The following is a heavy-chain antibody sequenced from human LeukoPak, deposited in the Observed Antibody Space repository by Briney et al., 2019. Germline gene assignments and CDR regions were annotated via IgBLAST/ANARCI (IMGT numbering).Heavy chain of an antibody. V-gene: IGHV3-30*18. CDR3: AKDGVLDYNALALGY. CDR1: GFTFSRYG. J-gene: IGHJ4*02. CDR2: ISYDGSNK. Sequence: GGSLRLSCAASGFTFSRYGMHWVRQAPGKGLEWVAIISYDGSNKYYADSVKGRFTISRDNSKNTLYLQMNSLRAEDTAVYYCAKDGVLDYNALALGYWGQGTLVTASS. D-gene: IGHD4-11*01.